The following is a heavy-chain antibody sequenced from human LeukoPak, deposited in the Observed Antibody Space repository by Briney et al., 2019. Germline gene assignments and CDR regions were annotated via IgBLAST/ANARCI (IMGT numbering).Heavy chain of an antibody. CDR3: ARDSGDNWNDVLGGY. CDR1: GFTFSSYW. V-gene: IGHV3-74*01. D-gene: IGHD1-20*01. J-gene: IGHJ4*02. Sequence: GGSLRLSCAASGFTFSSYWMHWVRQAPGKGLVWVSRINSDGSSTNYADSVKGRFTISRDNAKNTLYLQMNSLRAEDTAVYYCARDSGDNWNDVLGGYWGQGTLVTVSS. CDR2: INSDGSST.